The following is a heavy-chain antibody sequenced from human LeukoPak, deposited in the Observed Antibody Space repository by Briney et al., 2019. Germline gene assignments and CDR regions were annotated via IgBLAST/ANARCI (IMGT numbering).Heavy chain of an antibody. CDR3: ATDYTIFGVATIP. V-gene: IGHV1-69*01. Sequence: ASVKVSCKASGGTFSSYAISWVRQAPGQGLEWMGGIIPIFGTANYAQKFQGRVTITADESTSTAYMELSSLRSEDTAVYYCATDYTIFGVATIPWGQGTLVTVSS. D-gene: IGHD3-3*01. CDR2: IIPIFGTA. J-gene: IGHJ5*02. CDR1: GGTFSSYA.